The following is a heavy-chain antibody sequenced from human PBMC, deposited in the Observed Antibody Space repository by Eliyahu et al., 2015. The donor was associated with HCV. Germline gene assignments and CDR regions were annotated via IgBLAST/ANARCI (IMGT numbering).Heavy chain of an antibody. CDR2: IYTGGNT. J-gene: IGHJ4*02. D-gene: IGHD2-21*02. Sequence: QVQLQESGPGLVKPSETLSLTCAVSGGSISNHYWNWIRQPAGKGLEWIGRIYTGGNTNYNPSLKSRVTMSVDTSKNQFSLKLSSVTAADTAVYYCARSRGDSYFDYWGQGTLVTVSS. V-gene: IGHV4-4*07. CDR1: GGSISNHY. CDR3: ARSRGDSYFDY.